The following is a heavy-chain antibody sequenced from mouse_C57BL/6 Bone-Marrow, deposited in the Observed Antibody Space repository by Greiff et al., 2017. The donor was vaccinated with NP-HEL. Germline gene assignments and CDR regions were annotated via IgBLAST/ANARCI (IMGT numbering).Heavy chain of an antibody. D-gene: IGHD3-2*02. CDR2: IRNKANNHAT. CDR3: TRGQLRLPYYAMDY. Sequence: EVMLVESGGGLVQPGGSMKLSCAASGFTFSDAWMDWVRQSPEKGLEWVAEIRNKANNHATYYAESVKGRFTISRDDSKSSVYLQMNSLRAEDTGIYYCTRGQLRLPYYAMDYWGQGTSVTVSS. J-gene: IGHJ4*01. CDR1: GFTFSDAW. V-gene: IGHV6-6*01.